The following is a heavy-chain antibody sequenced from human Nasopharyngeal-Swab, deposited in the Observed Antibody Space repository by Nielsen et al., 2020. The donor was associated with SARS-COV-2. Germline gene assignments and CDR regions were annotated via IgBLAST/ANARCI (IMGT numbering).Heavy chain of an antibody. J-gene: IGHJ4*02. CDR2: ISYDGSNK. CDR3: AREGDIAVADY. D-gene: IGHD6-19*01. CDR1: GFTFSSYA. V-gene: IGHV3-30*04. Sequence: GESLKISCAASGFTFSSYAMHWVRQAPGKGLEWVAVISYDGSNKYYADSVKGRFTISRDNSKNTLCLQMNSLRAEDTAVYYCAREGDIAVADYWGQGTLVTVSS.